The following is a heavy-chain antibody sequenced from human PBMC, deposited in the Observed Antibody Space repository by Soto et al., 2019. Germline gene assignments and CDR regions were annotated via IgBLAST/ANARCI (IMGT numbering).Heavy chain of an antibody. D-gene: IGHD3-9*01. Sequence: SETLSLTCTVSGGSISSGGYYWSWIRQHPGKGLEWIGYIYYSGSTYYNPSLKSRVTISVDTSKNQFSLKLSSVTAADTAVYYCARDRGSHYDILTGYLNWFDPWGQGTLVTVSS. J-gene: IGHJ5*02. CDR3: ARDRGSHYDILTGYLNWFDP. V-gene: IGHV4-31*03. CDR2: IYYSGST. CDR1: GGSISSGGYY.